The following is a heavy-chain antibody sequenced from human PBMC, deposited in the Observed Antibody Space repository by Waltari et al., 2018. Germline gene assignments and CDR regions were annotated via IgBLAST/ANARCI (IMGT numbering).Heavy chain of an antibody. D-gene: IGHD1-1*01. CDR1: GGSISSYY. CDR2: IYYMVST. V-gene: IGHV4-59*01. Sequence: QGQLQESGPGLVKPSETLSLTCTVSGGSISSYYWSWIRQPPGKGLEWIGYIYYMVSTNYNPSLKSRVTISVDTSKNQVSLKLSSVTAADTAVYYCARDLEGAYFDLWGRGTLVTVSS. CDR3: ARDLEGAYFDL. J-gene: IGHJ2*01.